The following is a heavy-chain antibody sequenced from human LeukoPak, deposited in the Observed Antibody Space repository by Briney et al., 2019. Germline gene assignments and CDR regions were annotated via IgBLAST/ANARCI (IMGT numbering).Heavy chain of an antibody. CDR1: GDTLSINSAA. J-gene: IGHJ4*02. V-gene: IGHV6-1*01. CDR2: TGYRSKWYN. D-gene: IGHD1-1*01. Sequence: SQTLSLTCALSGDTLSINSAAWDWIRQSPSRGLEWPGRTGYRSKWYNDYAVSVKSRVTINPDTSKNQFPLQLNSVTPEDTAVYYCARDRATGTTGFDYWGQGILVTVSS. CDR3: ARDRATGTTGFDY.